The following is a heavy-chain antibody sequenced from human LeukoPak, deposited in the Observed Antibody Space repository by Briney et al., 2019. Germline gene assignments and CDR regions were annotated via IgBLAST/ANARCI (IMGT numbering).Heavy chain of an antibody. CDR3: ARDMLNYYDSSPFDY. CDR2: ISAYNGNT. J-gene: IGHJ4*02. Sequence: ASVKVSCKASGYTFTSYGISWVRQAPGQGLEWMGWISAYNGNTNYAQKLQGRVTMTTDTSTSTAYMELRSLRSDDTAVYYCARDMLNYYDSSPFDYWGQGTLVTVSS. CDR1: GYTFTSYG. D-gene: IGHD3-22*01. V-gene: IGHV1-18*01.